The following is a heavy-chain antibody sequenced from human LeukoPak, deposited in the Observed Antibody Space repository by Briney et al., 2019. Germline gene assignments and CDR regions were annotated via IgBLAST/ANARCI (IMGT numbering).Heavy chain of an antibody. Sequence: PSETLSLTCTVSGGSISSYYWSWLRQPPGKGLEWLGYIYYSGSTNYNPSLKSRVTISVDTSKNQSSLKLSSVTAADTAVYYCAREYWPAGSGDNYFDYWGQGTLVTVSS. V-gene: IGHV4-59*01. D-gene: IGHD3-10*01. J-gene: IGHJ4*02. CDR3: AREYWPAGSGDNYFDY. CDR2: IYYSGST. CDR1: GGSISSYY.